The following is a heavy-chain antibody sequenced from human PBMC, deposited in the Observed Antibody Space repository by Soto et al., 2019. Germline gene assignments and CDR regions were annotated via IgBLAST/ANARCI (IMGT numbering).Heavy chain of an antibody. J-gene: IGHJ6*03. V-gene: IGHV1-69*13. Sequence: ASVKVSCKASGGTFSSYAISWVRQAPGQGLEWMGGIIPIFGTANYAQKFQGRVTITADESTSTAYMELSSLRSEDTAVYYCASANYDILTGYPRNDMDVWGKGTTVTVSS. CDR3: ASANYDILTGYPRNDMDV. D-gene: IGHD3-9*01. CDR1: GGTFSSYA. CDR2: IIPIFGTA.